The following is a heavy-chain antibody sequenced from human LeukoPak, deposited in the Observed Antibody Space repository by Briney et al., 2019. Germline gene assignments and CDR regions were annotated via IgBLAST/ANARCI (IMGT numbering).Heavy chain of an antibody. CDR3: ARHYPARYSRSYSPRGTAFDI. J-gene: IGHJ3*02. CDR2: IYPGDSDT. D-gene: IGHD1-26*01. CDR1: GYSFTSYW. Sequence: GESLKISCKGSGYSFTSYWIGWVRQMPGRGLEWMGIIYPGDSDTTYSPSFQGQVTISADKSISTAYLQWSSLKASDTAMYYCARHYPARYSRSYSPRGTAFDIWGQGTMVTVSS. V-gene: IGHV5-51*01.